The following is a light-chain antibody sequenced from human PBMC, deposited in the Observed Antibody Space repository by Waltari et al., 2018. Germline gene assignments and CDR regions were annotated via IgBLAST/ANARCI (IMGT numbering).Light chain of an antibody. CDR2: GAT. CDR3: QQANTFPRT. CDR1: QDISNW. Sequence: TISCRASQDISNWLAWFQQKPGKAPKLLLFGATTLQSGVPSRFSGTGSGTDFTLTISSLQPEDFATYYCQQANTFPRTFGGGTRVEIK. V-gene: IGKV1D-12*01. J-gene: IGKJ4*01.